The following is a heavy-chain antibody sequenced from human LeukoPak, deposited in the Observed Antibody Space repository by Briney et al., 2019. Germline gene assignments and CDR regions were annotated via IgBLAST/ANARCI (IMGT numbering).Heavy chain of an antibody. CDR1: GFTFSSYA. D-gene: IGHD2-2*01. Sequence: PGGSLRLSCAASGFTFSSYAMSWVRQAPGKGLEWVSAISGSGGSTYYADSVKGRFTISRDNSKNTLYLQMNSLRAEDTAVYYCAKDRGSDCSSTSCYVFANWFDPWGQGTLVTVSS. J-gene: IGHJ5*02. CDR2: ISGSGGST. CDR3: AKDRGSDCSSTSCYVFANWFDP. V-gene: IGHV3-23*01.